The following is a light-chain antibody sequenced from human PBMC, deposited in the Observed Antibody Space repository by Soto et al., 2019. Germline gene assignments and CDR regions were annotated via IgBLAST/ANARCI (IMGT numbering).Light chain of an antibody. Sequence: EIVLTQSPGTLSLSPGERATLSCRASQSVSSSYLAWYQQKPGQAPRLLIYGASSRATGIPDRFSGSGSGTDFTLTISRLEPEDFAVCYCQQYANSPYTFGQGTKLEIK. CDR1: QSVSSSY. CDR2: GAS. V-gene: IGKV3-20*01. J-gene: IGKJ2*01. CDR3: QQYANSPYT.